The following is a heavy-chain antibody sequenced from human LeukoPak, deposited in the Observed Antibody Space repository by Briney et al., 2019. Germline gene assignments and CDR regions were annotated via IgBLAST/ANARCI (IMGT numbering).Heavy chain of an antibody. CDR2: INIGVGTT. CDR1: GFIFGSYS. D-gene: IGHD3-10*01. V-gene: IGHV3-23*01. J-gene: IGHJ4*02. CDR3: ARATMVRGVISLFDY. Sequence: PGGSLRLSCAAPGFIFGSYSMTWVRQAPGKGLEWVSTINIGVGTTYYTDSVKGRFTISRDNSKNTLYLQMNSLRAEDTAVYYCARATMVRGVISLFDYWGQGTLVTVSS.